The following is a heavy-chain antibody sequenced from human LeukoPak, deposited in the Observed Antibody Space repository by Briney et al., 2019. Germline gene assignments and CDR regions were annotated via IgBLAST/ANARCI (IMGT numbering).Heavy chain of an antibody. D-gene: IGHD6-13*01. Sequence: GASVKVSCKASGYTFTSYGISWVRQAPGQGLEWMGWISAYNGNTNYAQKLQGRVTMTTDTSTSTAYMELRSLRSDDTAVYYCARPGLGIGAADLGDDAFDLWGQGTMVTVSS. CDR2: ISAYNGNT. V-gene: IGHV1-18*01. J-gene: IGHJ3*01. CDR1: GYTFTSYG. CDR3: ARPGLGIGAADLGDDAFDL.